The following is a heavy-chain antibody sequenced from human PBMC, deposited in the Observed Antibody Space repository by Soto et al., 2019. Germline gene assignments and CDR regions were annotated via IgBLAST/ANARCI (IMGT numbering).Heavy chain of an antibody. CDR3: AKISGIAVVMYYFDY. CDR1: GFTFSGYA. V-gene: IGHV3-23*01. J-gene: IGHJ4*02. CDR2: ISGSGGST. D-gene: IGHD6-19*01. Sequence: GGSLRLSCAASGFTFSGYAMSWVRQAPGKGLEWVSAISGSGGSTYYADSVKGRFTISRDNSKNTPYLQMNSLRAEHTAVYYCAKISGIAVVMYYFDYWGQGTLVTVSS.